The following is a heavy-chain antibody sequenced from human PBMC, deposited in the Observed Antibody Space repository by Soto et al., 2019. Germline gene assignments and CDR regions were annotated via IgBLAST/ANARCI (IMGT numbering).Heavy chain of an antibody. CDR1: GYTFTSYA. Sequence: ASVKVSCKASGYTFTSYAMHWVRQAPGQRLEWMGWINAGNGNTKYSQKFQGRVTITRDTSASTAYMELSSLRSEDTAVYYCARVPDSSGWYDAFDIWGQGTMVTVS. CDR2: INAGNGNT. D-gene: IGHD6-19*01. J-gene: IGHJ3*02. V-gene: IGHV1-3*01. CDR3: ARVPDSSGWYDAFDI.